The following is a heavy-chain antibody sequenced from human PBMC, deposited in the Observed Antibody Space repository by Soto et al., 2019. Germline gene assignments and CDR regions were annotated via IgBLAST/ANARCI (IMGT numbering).Heavy chain of an antibody. V-gene: IGHV3-7*01. CDR1: GFTFSSYW. CDR3: LCEWLRPPCCMLV. Sequence: GGALRLSCAASGFTFSSYWMSWVRQAPGKGLEWVANIKQDGSEKYYVDSVKGRFTISRDNAKNSLYLQMNSLRAEDTAVYYCLCEWLRPPCCMLVSGQATSVT. D-gene: IGHD5-12*01. J-gene: IGHJ6*02. CDR2: IKQDGSEK.